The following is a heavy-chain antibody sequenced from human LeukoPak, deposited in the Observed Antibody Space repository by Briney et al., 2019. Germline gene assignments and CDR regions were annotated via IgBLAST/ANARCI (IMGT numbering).Heavy chain of an antibody. V-gene: IGHV4-59*08. CDR1: GGSISSYY. J-gene: IGHJ4*02. CDR3: ARHGLRAVSSFEY. D-gene: IGHD6-6*01. Sequence: SETLSLTCTVSGGSISSYYWSCIRQPPGQGLEWIGYIYYSGTTNYNPSLKSRVTISVDTSKNQFSLKLSSVTAADTAVYYCARHGLRAVSSFEYWGQGTLVTVSS. CDR2: IYYSGTT.